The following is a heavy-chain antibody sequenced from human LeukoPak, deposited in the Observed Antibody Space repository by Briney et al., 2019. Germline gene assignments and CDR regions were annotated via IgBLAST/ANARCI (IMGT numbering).Heavy chain of an antibody. CDR2: IIPIFGTA. Sequence: ASVKVSCKASGGTFSSYAISWVRQAPGQGLEWMGGIIPIFGTANYAQKFQGRVTITADESTSTAYMELSSLRSEDTAVYYCARAPLNSVDSSGYYPDYFDYWGLGTLVTVSS. CDR1: GGTFSSYA. CDR3: ARAPLNSVDSSGYYPDYFDY. V-gene: IGHV1-69*13. D-gene: IGHD3-22*01. J-gene: IGHJ4*02.